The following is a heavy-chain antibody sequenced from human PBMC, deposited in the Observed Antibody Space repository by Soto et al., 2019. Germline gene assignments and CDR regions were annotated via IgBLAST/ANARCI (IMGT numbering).Heavy chain of an antibody. J-gene: IGHJ3*02. CDR2: ISSSGSTI. CDR1: GFTFSDYY. Sequence: GGSLRLSCAASGFTFSDYYMSWIRQAPGEGLEWVSYISSSGSTIYYADSVKGRFTISRDNAKNSLYLQMNSLRAEDTAVYYCARDEDIVVVVAATPFDAFDIWGQGTMVTVSS. D-gene: IGHD2-15*01. CDR3: ARDEDIVVVVAATPFDAFDI. V-gene: IGHV3-11*01.